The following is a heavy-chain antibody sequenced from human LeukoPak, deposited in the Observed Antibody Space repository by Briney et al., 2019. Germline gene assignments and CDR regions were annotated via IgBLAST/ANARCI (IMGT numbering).Heavy chain of an antibody. CDR1: GFTFSSYW. D-gene: IGHD3-3*01. V-gene: IGHV3-74*01. Sequence: GGSLRLSCAASGFTFSSYWMHWVRQAPGKGLVWVSRINSDGSSTSYADSVKGRFTISRDNAKNTLYLQMNSLRAEDTAVYYCASSLGVAPCYFDYWGQGTLVTVSS. J-gene: IGHJ4*02. CDR2: INSDGSST. CDR3: ASSLGVAPCYFDY.